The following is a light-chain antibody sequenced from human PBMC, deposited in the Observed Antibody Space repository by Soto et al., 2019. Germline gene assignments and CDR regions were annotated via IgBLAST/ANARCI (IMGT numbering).Light chain of an antibody. J-gene: IGKJ1*01. CDR2: LAS. CDR1: QSLQHNNGNTL. V-gene: IGKV2-28*01. CDR3: MQALQTPRT. Sequence: EIVMTQSPLSLTVTPGEPASISCKSSQSLQHNNGNTLLDWYMQKPGQSPQLLIYLASRRAPGAPDRVSGSGSGTDFTLRISTVEADDAAIYYCMQALQTPRTFGQGTTLEI.